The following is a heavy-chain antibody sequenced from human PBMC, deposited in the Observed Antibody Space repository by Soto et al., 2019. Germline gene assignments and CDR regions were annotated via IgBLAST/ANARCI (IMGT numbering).Heavy chain of an antibody. CDR2: ISNDGNDK. D-gene: IGHD3-10*01. CDR3: AKDIQSVRNHRGADY. J-gene: IGHJ4*02. V-gene: IGHV3-30*18. CDR1: GFTFSSYG. Sequence: QVQVVESGGGVVQSGRSLRLSCAASGFTFSSYGMHWVRQAPGEGLEWVAVISNDGNDKYYIDSVKGRFTISRDNSKNSLYLQMNTLSTEDTALYYCAKDIQSVRNHRGADYWGQGTLVTVSS.